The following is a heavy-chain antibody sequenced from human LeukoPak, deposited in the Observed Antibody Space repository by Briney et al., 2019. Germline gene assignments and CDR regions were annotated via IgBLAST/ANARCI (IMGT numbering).Heavy chain of an antibody. CDR1: GYTFTGYY. CDR2: INPNSGGT. V-gene: IGHV1-2*02. CDR3: ARDGPVIRYYYGMDV. Sequence: ASVKVSCKASGYTFTGYYMHWVRQATGQGLEWMGWINPNSGGTNYAQKFQGRVTMTRDTSISTAYMELSRLRSDDTAVHYCARDGPVIRYYYGMDVWGQGTTVTVSS. J-gene: IGHJ6*02. D-gene: IGHD3-10*01.